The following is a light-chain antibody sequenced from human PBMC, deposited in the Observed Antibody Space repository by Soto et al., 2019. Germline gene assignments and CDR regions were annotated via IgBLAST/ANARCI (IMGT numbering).Light chain of an antibody. V-gene: IGKV1-5*03. Sequence: DIQMTQSPTTLSASVGDRVTITFRASHSIIKWLAWYQQKPGKAPNLLIYEASTLQSGVPSRFSGSGSGTEFTLTISSLQSEDFAVYYCQQYKKWPRTFGHGTKV. J-gene: IGKJ1*01. CDR2: EAS. CDR3: QQYKKWPRT. CDR1: HSIIKW.